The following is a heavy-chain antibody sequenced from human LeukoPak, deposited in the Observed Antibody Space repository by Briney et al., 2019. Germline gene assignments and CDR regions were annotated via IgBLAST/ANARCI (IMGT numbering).Heavy chain of an antibody. V-gene: IGHV1-69*13. CDR2: IIPVFAIA. J-gene: IGHJ4*02. CDR1: GGNFGSYA. Sequence: SVKVSCKASGGNFGSYAINWVRQAPGQGLEWMGGIIPVFAIANYAQKFQGRVTITADESTSTAYMELSSLRSEDTAVYYCAKNKGSSFSFDYWGQGTLVTVSS. CDR3: AKNKGSSFSFDY. D-gene: IGHD6-6*01.